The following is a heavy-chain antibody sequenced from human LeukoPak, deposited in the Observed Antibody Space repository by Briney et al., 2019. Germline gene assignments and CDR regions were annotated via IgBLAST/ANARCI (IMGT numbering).Heavy chain of an antibody. V-gene: IGHV1-69*13. D-gene: IGHD2-15*01. CDR1: GGTFSSYA. CDR2: IIPIFGTA. Sequence: ASVKVSCTASGGTFSSYAISWVRQAPGQGLEWMGGIIPIFGTANYAQKFQGRVTITADESTSTAYMELSSLRSEDTAVYYCARVSCSGGSCYSGQFDYWGQGTLVTVSS. J-gene: IGHJ4*02. CDR3: ARVSCSGGSCYSGQFDY.